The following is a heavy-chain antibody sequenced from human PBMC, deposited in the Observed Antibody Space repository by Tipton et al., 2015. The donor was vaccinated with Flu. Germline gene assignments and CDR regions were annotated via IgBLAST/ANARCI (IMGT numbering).Heavy chain of an antibody. CDR3: ARGRTRGFDP. CDR2: INQDGSEK. CDR1: GFTFSHYW. J-gene: IGHJ5*02. V-gene: IGHV3-7*01. Sequence: SLRLSCATSGFTFSHYWMNWVRQAPGKGLEWVANINQDGSEKHYVESVKGRSTISRENAKNSLYLQMNSLRAGDTAVYYCARGRTRGFDPWGQGTLVTVSS.